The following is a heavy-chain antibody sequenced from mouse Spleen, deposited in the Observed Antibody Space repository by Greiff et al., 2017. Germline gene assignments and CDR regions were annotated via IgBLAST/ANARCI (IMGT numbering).Heavy chain of an antibody. CDR3: ASDHYDGSYVYAMDY. J-gene: IGHJ4*01. CDR1: GYTFTSYW. D-gene: IGHD1-1*01. V-gene: IGHV1-87*01. Sequence: QVQLKQPGAELVRPGASVKLSCKASGYTFTSYWINWVKQRPGQGLEWIGAIYPGNGDTSYNQKFKGKATLTADKSSSTAYMQLSSLTSEDSAVYYCASDHYDGSYVYAMDYWGQGTSVTVSS. CDR2: IYPGNGDT.